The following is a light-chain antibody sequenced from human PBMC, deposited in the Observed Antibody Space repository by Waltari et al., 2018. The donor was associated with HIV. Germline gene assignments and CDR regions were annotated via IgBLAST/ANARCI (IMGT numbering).Light chain of an antibody. CDR2: EDT. CDR1: SGSIASNY. V-gene: IGLV6-57*03. J-gene: IGLJ3*02. CDR3: QSYDSSKGDWV. Sequence: NFMLTQPPSVSESPGKTVTISCTRSSGSIASNYVQWYQQRPGSAPTTVIYEDTQRPSGFPDRFSGSIDSSSNSASLTISGLTTEDEADFYCQSYDSSKGDWVFGGGTKLTVL.